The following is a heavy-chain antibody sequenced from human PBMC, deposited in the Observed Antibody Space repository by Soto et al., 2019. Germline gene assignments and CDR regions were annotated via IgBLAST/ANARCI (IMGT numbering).Heavy chain of an antibody. CDR1: EGTFNSYA. J-gene: IGHJ4*02. V-gene: IGHV1-69*01. Sequence: QAQVVQSGAEVRKPGSSVKLSCKASEGTFNSYAIAWVRQAPGQGLEWMGGIIPYYNTLNYAQKFQDRVTIPADDSTNTVYMELSSLRSDDTAAYFCASGASRWYPYFFDSWAQGTLVTVSS. CDR3: ASGASRWYPYFFDS. CDR2: IIPYYNTL. D-gene: IGHD6-13*01.